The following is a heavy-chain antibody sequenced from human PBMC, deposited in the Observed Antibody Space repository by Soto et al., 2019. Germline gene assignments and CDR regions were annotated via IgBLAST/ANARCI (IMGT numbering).Heavy chain of an antibody. CDR2: IYPGDSDT. Sequence: PGESLKISRKGSGDSFTSFLIGWVRQMPGKGLEWMGIIYPGDSDTRYSPSFQGQVTISADKSISTAYLQWSSLKASDTAMYYCARMPGEYCSSNRCYAPESHNNCFDPRGQGTLVTVSS. V-gene: IGHV5-51*01. CDR3: ARMPGEYCSSNRCYAPESHNNCFDP. J-gene: IGHJ5*02. CDR1: GDSFTSFL. D-gene: IGHD2-2*01.